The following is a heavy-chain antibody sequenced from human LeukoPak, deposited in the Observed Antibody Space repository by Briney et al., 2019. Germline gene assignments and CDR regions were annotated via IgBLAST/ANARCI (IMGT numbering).Heavy chain of an antibody. CDR3: ATRGYSYALDY. J-gene: IGHJ4*02. D-gene: IGHD5-18*01. CDR1: GFTFDDYA. CDR2: ISGDGGST. Sequence: PGGSLRLSRAASGFTFDDYAMHWVRQAPGKGLEWVSLISGDGGSTYYADSVKGRFTISRDNSKNSLYLQMNSLRTEDTALYYCATRGYSYALDYWGQGTLVTVSS. V-gene: IGHV3-43*02.